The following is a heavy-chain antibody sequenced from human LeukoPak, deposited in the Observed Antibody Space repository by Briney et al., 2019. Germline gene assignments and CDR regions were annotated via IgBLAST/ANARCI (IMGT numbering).Heavy chain of an antibody. V-gene: IGHV3-64*01. D-gene: IGHD2-15*01. CDR2: ISSNGGST. J-gene: IGHJ3*02. CDR1: GFTFSSYA. CDR3: ARVARLLGGAFDI. Sequence: GGSLRLSCAASGFTFSSYAMHWVRQAPGKGLEYVSAISSNGGSTYYANSVKGRFTISRDNSKNTLYLQMGSLRAEDMAVYYCARVARLLGGAFDIWGQGTMVTVSS.